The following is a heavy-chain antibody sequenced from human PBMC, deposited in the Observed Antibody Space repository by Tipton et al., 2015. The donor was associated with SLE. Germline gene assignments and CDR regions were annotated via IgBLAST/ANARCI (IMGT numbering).Heavy chain of an antibody. D-gene: IGHD1-26*01. Sequence: TLSLTCTVSGGSIRSSRHFWGWIRQPPGKGLEWIGVLYYSGSTNYNPSLKSRVTISVDTSKNQFSLKLSSVTAADTAVYYCARGGLGVSYYYYMDVWGKGTTVTVSS. V-gene: IGHV4-61*05. CDR1: GGSIRSSRHF. J-gene: IGHJ6*03. CDR3: ARGGLGVSYYYYMDV. CDR2: LYYSGST.